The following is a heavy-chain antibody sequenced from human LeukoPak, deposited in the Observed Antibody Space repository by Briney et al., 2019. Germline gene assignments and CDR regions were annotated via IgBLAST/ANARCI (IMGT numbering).Heavy chain of an antibody. D-gene: IGHD3-16*01. Sequence: SETLSLTCTVSGYSISSDYYWGWIRQPPGKGLEWIGSIYHSGSTYYNPSLKSRLTMSVDTSKNQFSLKLTSVTAADTAVYYCARLRSRFYYYMDVWGKGTTVTISS. CDR2: IYHSGST. V-gene: IGHV4-38-2*02. CDR3: ARLRSRFYYYMDV. J-gene: IGHJ6*03. CDR1: GYSISSDYY.